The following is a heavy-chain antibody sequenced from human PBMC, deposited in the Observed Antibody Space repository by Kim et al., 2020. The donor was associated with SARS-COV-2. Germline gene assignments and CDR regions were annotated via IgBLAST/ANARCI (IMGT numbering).Heavy chain of an antibody. CDR2: IIPIFGIA. CDR1: GGTFSSYA. J-gene: IGHJ6*03. D-gene: IGHD5-12*01. CDR3: ARETRWLQWTHYYYYMDV. V-gene: IGHV1-69*04. Sequence: SVKVSCKASGGTFSSYAISWVRQAPGQGLEWMGRIIPIFGIANYAQKFQGRVTITADKSTSTAYMELSSLRSEDTAVYYCARETRWLQWTHYYYYMDVWGKGTTVTVSS.